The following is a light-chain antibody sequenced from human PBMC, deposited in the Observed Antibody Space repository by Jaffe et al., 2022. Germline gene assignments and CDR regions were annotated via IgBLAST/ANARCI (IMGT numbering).Light chain of an antibody. CDR2: DAS. J-gene: IGKJ1*01. CDR1: QGIRSD. Sequence: AIQLTQSPSSLSASVGDRVTITCRASQGIRSDIAWYQQKAGRAPRLLIYDASSLQSGVPSRFSGSGSGTDFTLTISSLQPEDFATYYCQQFKSYPWTFGQGTKVEIK. CDR3: QQFKSYPWT. V-gene: IGKV1-13*02.